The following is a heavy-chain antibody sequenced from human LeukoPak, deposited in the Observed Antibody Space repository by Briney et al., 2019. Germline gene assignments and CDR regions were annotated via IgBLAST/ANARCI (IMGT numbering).Heavy chain of an antibody. J-gene: IGHJ4*02. CDR2: ISYDGSNK. CDR1: GFTFSSYG. CDR3: ARDQYLDC. V-gene: IGHV3-30*03. Sequence: GGSLRLSCAASGFTFSSYGMHWVRQAPGKGLEWVAVISYDGSNKYYADSVKGRFTISRDNSESTLYLQMNSLRAEDTAVYYCARDQYLDCWGQGTLVTVSS.